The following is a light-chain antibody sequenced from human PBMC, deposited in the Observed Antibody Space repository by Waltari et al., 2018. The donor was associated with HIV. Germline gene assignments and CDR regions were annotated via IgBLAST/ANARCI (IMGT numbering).Light chain of an antibody. CDR1: SSNIGRNY. J-gene: IGLJ3*02. CDR2: RNN. Sequence: QSVLTQPPSASGTPGQRVTIPCSGSSSNIGRNYVYWYQQLPGTAPKLLIYRNNQRPSGVPDRFSGSKSGTSASLAISGLRSEDEADYYCAAWDDSLSGWVFGGGTKLTVL. CDR3: AAWDDSLSGWV. V-gene: IGLV1-47*01.